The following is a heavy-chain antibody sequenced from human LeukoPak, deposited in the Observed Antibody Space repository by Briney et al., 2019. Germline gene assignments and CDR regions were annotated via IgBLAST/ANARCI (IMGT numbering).Heavy chain of an antibody. CDR3: ARGRQLMGDAEAFDL. V-gene: IGHV1-8*02. CDR1: GYSFTNGD. CDR2: VNPNTGHT. Sequence: ASVKVSCKASGYSFTNGDINWVRQSSGQGLEWMGWVNPNTGHTGYAQKFEGRVTMTRDTTISTVYLDLRTLTSEDTAVYYCARGRQLMGDAEAFDLRGQGTLVTVS. D-gene: IGHD1-1*01. J-gene: IGHJ3*01.